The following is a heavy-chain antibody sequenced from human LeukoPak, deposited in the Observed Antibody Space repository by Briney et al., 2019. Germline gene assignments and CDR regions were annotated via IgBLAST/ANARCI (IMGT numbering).Heavy chain of an antibody. D-gene: IGHD7-27*01. V-gene: IGHV1-8*01. CDR1: GYTFTSYD. CDR2: MSPNSGDT. Sequence: ASVKVSCKASGYTFTSYDFNWVQQATGQRPEWMGWMSPNSGDTGYAQKFQDRVTMTRNTSISTAYMELSSLRSDDTAMYYCARGPPNWGYDYWGPGTLVTVSS. CDR3: ARGPPNWGYDY. J-gene: IGHJ4*02.